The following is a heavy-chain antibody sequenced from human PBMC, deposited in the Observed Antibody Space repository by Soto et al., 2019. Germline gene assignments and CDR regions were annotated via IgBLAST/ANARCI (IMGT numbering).Heavy chain of an antibody. D-gene: IGHD3-10*01. CDR1: GGSFSGYY. V-gene: IGHV4-34*01. CDR2: INHSGST. Sequence: QVQLQQWGAGLLKPSETLSLTCAVYGGSFSGYYWSWIRQPPGKGLEWIGEINHSGSTNYNPSLKSRVTISVATSKNQFSLKLSSVTAADTAVYYCARVPTYYYGSGNPGYFDYWGQGTLVTVSS. J-gene: IGHJ4*02. CDR3: ARVPTYYYGSGNPGYFDY.